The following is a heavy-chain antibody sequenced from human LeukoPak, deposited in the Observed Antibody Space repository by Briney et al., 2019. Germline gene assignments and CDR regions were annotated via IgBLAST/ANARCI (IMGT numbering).Heavy chain of an antibody. Sequence: PSETLSLTCAVYGGSFSGYYWSWIRQPPGEGLEWIGEINHSGSTNYNPSPKSRVTISVDTSKNQFSLKLSSVTAADTAVYYCARVGVKYGSGRYQSYYMDLWGKGTTVTVSS. CDR3: ARVGVKYGSGRYQSYYMDL. V-gene: IGHV4-34*01. CDR1: GGSFSGYY. CDR2: INHSGST. D-gene: IGHD3-10*01. J-gene: IGHJ6*03.